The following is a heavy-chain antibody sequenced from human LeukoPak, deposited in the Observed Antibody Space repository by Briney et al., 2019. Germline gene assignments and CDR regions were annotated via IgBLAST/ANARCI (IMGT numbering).Heavy chain of an antibody. CDR2: IFYSGST. J-gene: IGHJ3*02. D-gene: IGHD6-19*01. CDR3: ARKGAVAGYDDAFDI. V-gene: IGHV4-39*07. CDR1: GGSISTSNYY. Sequence: SETLSLTCTVSGGSISTSNYYWGWIRQPPGKGLEWIGNIFYSGSTYYSPSLKSRVTISLDTSRNQFSLKLSSVTAADTAVYYCARKGAVAGYDDAFDIWGQGTMVTVSS.